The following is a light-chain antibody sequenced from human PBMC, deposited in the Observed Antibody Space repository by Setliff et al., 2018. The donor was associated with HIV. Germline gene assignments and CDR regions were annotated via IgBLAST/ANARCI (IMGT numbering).Light chain of an antibody. CDR3: QQYNNWPPT. CDR2: AAS. CDR1: QDINGW. V-gene: IGKV1-12*01. Sequence: DIQMTQSPSSVSAYVGDRVTITCRASQDINGWVAWYQQKPGEAPKLLIYAASSLQSGVPSRFSGSGSGTEFTLTISSLQSEDFALYFCQQYNNWPPTFGQGTKVDIK. J-gene: IGKJ1*01.